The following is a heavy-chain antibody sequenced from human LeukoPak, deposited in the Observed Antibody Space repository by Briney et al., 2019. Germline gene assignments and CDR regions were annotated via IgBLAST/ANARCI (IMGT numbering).Heavy chain of an antibody. D-gene: IGHD5-12*01. CDR3: ARDQGSGYDLVPYYEYYMDV. CDR1: GFSFSSHG. CDR2: ISSSNNI. Sequence: GGSLRLSCAASGFSFSSHGMHWVRQAPGKGLEWVSSISSSNNIYYADSVKGRFTISRDNAKNSLYLQMSSLRAEDTAVYYCARDQGSGYDLVPYYEYYMDVWGTGTTVTVSS. J-gene: IGHJ6*03. V-gene: IGHV3-21*01.